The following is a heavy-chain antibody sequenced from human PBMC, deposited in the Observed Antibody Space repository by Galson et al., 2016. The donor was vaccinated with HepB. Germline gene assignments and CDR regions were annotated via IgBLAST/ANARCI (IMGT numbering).Heavy chain of an antibody. Sequence: SLRLSCAASGFTFSNYGMTWVRQAPGKGLEVVSSISRSGDSTDYADSVKGRFTISRDNSKNTLSLQMNSLTADDTAIYYCVQGSTEPAVWGKGTTVPVSS. CDR1: GFTFSNYG. CDR3: VQGSTEPAV. D-gene: IGHD1-26*01. CDR2: ISRSGDST. V-gene: IGHV3-23*01. J-gene: IGHJ6*04.